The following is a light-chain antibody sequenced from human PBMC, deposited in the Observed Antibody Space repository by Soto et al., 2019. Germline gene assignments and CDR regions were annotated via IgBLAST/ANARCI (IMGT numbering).Light chain of an antibody. CDR3: ASWDDTLFGWV. J-gene: IGLJ3*02. CDR1: SGDVGGYNY. Sequence: QSALTQPPSASGSPGQSVTISCTGTSGDVGGYNYVSWYQQHPGKVPKLMIYEVSQRPSGVPDRFSGSKSGNTASLTVSGLQTEDEADYFCASWDDTLFGWVFGGGTKLTVL. V-gene: IGLV2-8*01. CDR2: EVS.